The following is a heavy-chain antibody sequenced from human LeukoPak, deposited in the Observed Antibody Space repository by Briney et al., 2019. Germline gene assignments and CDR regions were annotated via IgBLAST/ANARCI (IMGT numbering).Heavy chain of an antibody. CDR3: ASPVGDSGSSNYYYGMDV. Sequence: ASVKVSCKASGYTFTGYYMHWVRQAPGQGLEWMGWNNPNSGGTNYAQKFQGRVTMTRDTSISTAYMELSRLRSDDTAVYYCASPVGDSGSSNYYYGMDVWGQGTTVTVSS. V-gene: IGHV1-2*02. J-gene: IGHJ6*02. CDR2: NNPNSGGT. CDR1: GYTFTGYY. D-gene: IGHD1-26*01.